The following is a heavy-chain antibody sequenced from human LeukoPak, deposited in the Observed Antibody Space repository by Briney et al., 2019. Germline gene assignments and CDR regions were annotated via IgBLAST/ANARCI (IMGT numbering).Heavy chain of an antibody. CDR1: GASIRSGDYY. Sequence: SETLSLTCTVSGASIRSGDYYWSWIRQPPGKGLEWIGYIYDSGSTYYNPSLKSRITISVDTSENRFSLKLSSVTATDTAVYYCARDCSGGSCYGAFDIWGQGTMVTVSP. CDR3: ARDCSGGSCYGAFDI. CDR2: IYDSGST. V-gene: IGHV4-30-4*01. J-gene: IGHJ3*02. D-gene: IGHD2-15*01.